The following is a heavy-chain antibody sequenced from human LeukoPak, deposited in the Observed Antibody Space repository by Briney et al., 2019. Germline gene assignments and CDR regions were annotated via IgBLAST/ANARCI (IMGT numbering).Heavy chain of an antibody. J-gene: IGHJ5*02. Sequence: ASVKVSCKASGYTFTSYDINWVRQATGQGLEWMGWMNPNSGNTGYAQKFQGGVTMTRNTSISTAYMELSSLRSDDTAVYYCARQGHCSSTSCYQNWFDPWGQGTLVTVSS. V-gene: IGHV1-8*01. CDR3: ARQGHCSSTSCYQNWFDP. CDR1: GYTFTSYD. CDR2: MNPNSGNT. D-gene: IGHD2-2*01.